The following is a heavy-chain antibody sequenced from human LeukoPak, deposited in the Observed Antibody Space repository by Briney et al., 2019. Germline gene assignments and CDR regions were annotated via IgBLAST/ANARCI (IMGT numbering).Heavy chain of an antibody. CDR2: ISGSGGST. J-gene: IGHJ4*02. Sequence: GGSLRLSCAASGFTFSNAWMSWVRQAPGKGLEWVSDISGSGGSTDYADSVRGRFTISRDNSKSTLYLQMNSLRAEDTAIYYCARAALRATPLPFDYWGQGTLVTVSS. CDR3: ARAALRATPLPFDY. D-gene: IGHD4-17*01. CDR1: GFTFSNAW. V-gene: IGHV3-23*01.